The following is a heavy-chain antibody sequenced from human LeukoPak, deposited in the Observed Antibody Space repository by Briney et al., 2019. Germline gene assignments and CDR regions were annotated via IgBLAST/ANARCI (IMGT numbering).Heavy chain of an antibody. Sequence: ASVKVSCKASGGTFSSYAISWVRQAPGQGLEWMGRIIPILGIANYAQKFQGRVTITADKSTSTAYMELSSLRSEDTAVYYCARDRSSGWYYFDYWGQGTLVTVSS. J-gene: IGHJ4*02. CDR3: ARDRSSGWYYFDY. CDR1: GGTFSSYA. D-gene: IGHD6-19*01. V-gene: IGHV1-69*04. CDR2: IIPILGIA.